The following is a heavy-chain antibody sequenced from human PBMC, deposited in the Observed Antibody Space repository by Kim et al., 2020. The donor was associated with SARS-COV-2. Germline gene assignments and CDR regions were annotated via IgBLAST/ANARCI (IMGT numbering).Heavy chain of an antibody. CDR3: ARHLFNVDTAMVS. Sequence: YNPALKSRVTISVDTSKNQFSLKLSSVTAADTAVYYCARHLFNVDTAMVSWGQGTLVTVSS. V-gene: IGHV4-59*08. J-gene: IGHJ4*02. D-gene: IGHD5-18*01.